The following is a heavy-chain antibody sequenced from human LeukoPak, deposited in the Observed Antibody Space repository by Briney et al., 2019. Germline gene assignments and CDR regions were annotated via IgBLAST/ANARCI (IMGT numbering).Heavy chain of an antibody. CDR2: IYPGNSDT. D-gene: IGHD1-7*01. CDR3: ARHDPTRNLIDY. J-gene: IGHJ4*02. V-gene: IGHV5-51*01. Sequence: GESLKISCKGSGYIFTNYWIAWVRQMPGKGLEWMGIIYPGNSDTTYSPSFQGQATISADKSLNTAYLQCSRLKGSDTAMYYCARHDPTRNLIDYWGQGTLVTVSS. CDR1: GYIFTNYW.